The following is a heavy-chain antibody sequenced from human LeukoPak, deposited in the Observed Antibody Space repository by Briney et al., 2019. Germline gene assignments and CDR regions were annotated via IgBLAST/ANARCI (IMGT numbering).Heavy chain of an antibody. V-gene: IGHV1-2*02. CDR1: GYTFTGYY. CDR2: INPNSGGT. D-gene: IGHD3-10*01. J-gene: IGHJ4*02. Sequence: GASVKVPCKASGYTFTGYYMHWVRQAPGQGLEWMGWINPNSGGTNYAQKFQGRVTMTRDTSISTAYMELSRLRSDDTAVYYCARDHGSGSYYADYWGQGTLVTVSS. CDR3: ARDHGSGSYYADY.